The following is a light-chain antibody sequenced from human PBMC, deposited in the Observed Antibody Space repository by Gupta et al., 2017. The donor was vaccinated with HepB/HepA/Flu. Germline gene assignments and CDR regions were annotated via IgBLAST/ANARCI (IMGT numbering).Light chain of an antibody. V-gene: IGLV2-23*02. CDR2: EVN. CDR3: CSSASAGTVDE. J-gene: IGLJ3*02. Sequence: QPALTHPASVSGSPGQSITISCTGTINDLGTTNLVSCFQQYPVKVPKPIIYEVNKRPSGVSSRFSGSRSGNTASLTISGLQAEDEADYYCCSSASAGTVDEFGGGTTLTVL. CDR1: INDLGTTNL.